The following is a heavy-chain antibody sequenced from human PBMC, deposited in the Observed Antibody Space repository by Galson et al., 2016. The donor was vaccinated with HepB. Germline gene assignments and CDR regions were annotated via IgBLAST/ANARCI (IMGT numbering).Heavy chain of an antibody. CDR1: GFSLSSTGMR. CDR3: ARTDGTYFDY. V-gene: IGHV2-70*04. CDR2: TDWDDDK. D-gene: IGHD1-14*01. Sequence: PALVKPTQTLTLTCTFSGFSLSSTGMRVSWIRQPPGKALEWLARTDWDDDKFYSTSLKTRLTISKDTSKNQVVLTVTNMDPVDTATYYCARTDGTYFDYWGQGTLVTVSS. J-gene: IGHJ4*02.